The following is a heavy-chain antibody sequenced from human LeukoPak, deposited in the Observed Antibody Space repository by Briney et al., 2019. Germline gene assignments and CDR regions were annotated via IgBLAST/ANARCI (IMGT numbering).Heavy chain of an antibody. CDR1: GFTFSAYG. CDR3: AKDHGYRVNMVRGVTPYHYGMNV. Sequence: GGSLRLSCAASGFTFSAYGSHWVRQAPGKGLEWVSVISYDGSDTYYAGSVKGRFSISRDNSKNILYLQMNSLRVEDTAVYYCAKDHGYRVNMVRGVTPYHYGMNVWGLGTTVIVSS. D-gene: IGHD3-10*01. CDR2: ISYDGSDT. V-gene: IGHV3-30*18. J-gene: IGHJ6*02.